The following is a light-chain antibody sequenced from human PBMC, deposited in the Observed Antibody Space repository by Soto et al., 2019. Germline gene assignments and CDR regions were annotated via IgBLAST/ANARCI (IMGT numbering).Light chain of an antibody. Sequence: QSALTQPASVSGSPGQSITISCTGTSSDVGGYNYVSWYQQHPGKAPKLMIYEVSNRPSGVSNLFSGSKSGNTASLTISGLKAEDEADYYVISYTSSSTLVVFGGGTKLTVL. CDR3: ISYTSSSTLVV. CDR2: EVS. V-gene: IGLV2-14*01. J-gene: IGLJ2*01. CDR1: SSDVGGYNY.